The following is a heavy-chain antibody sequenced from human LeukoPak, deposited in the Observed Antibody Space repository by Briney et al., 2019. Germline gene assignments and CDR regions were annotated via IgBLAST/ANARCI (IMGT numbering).Heavy chain of an antibody. CDR2: INHSGST. Sequence: PSETLSLTCAVYGGSFSGYYWSWIRQPPGKGLEWIGEINHSGSTNYNPSLKSRVTISVDTSKNQFSLKLSSVTAADTAVYYCAKDQRLFGMIVVVLDYWGQGTLVTVSS. V-gene: IGHV4-34*01. CDR1: GGSFSGYY. J-gene: IGHJ4*02. D-gene: IGHD3-22*01. CDR3: AKDQRLFGMIVVVLDY.